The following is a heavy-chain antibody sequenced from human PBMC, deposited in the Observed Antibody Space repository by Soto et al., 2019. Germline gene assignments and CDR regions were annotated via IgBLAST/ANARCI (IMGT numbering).Heavy chain of an antibody. CDR3: AKAAVGPDWYFDL. CDR1: GFTFRSYA. V-gene: IGHV3-23*01. J-gene: IGHJ2*01. CDR2: ISGSGIST. Sequence: DVQLLESGGGLVQPGGSLRLSCAASGFTFRSYAMSWVRQAPGKGLEWVSGISGSGISTHYADSVKGRFTVSRDNSKNTLYLQMNSLRAEDTAVYNCAKAAVGPDWYFDLWGRGTLVTVSS.